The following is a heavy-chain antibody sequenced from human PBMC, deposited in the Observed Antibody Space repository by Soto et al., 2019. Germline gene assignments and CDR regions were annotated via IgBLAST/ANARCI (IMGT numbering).Heavy chain of an antibody. J-gene: IGHJ4*02. CDR3: ARRALGRGGTFDY. Sequence: LSLTCTVSGGSISSGNSYWTWIRQPPGRGLEWIGYIYHSGSTFYNPSLRSRVTVSVDMSQSQFSLRLISVTAADTAVYYCARRALGRGGTFDYWGQGILVTVSS. V-gene: IGHV4-30-4*08. CDR1: GGSISSGNSY. D-gene: IGHD2-15*01. CDR2: IYHSGST.